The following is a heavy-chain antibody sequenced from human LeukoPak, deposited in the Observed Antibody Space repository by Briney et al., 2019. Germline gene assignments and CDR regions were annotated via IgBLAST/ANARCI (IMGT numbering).Heavy chain of an antibody. CDR3: ASLATPGDY. Sequence: SEALSLTCAVYGGSFSGYYWSWIRQPPGKGLEWIGEINHSGSTNYNPSLKSRVTISVDTSKNQFSLKLSSVTAADTAVYYCASLATPGDYWGQGTLVTVSS. CDR2: INHSGST. CDR1: GGSFSGYY. J-gene: IGHJ4*02. V-gene: IGHV4-34*01. D-gene: IGHD1-26*01.